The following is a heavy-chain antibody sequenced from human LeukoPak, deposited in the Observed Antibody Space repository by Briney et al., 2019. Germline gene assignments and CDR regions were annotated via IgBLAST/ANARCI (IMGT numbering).Heavy chain of an antibody. CDR3: ARDDYSDSPTYYNGMDV. V-gene: IGHV3-21*01. D-gene: IGHD4/OR15-4a*01. Sequence: GASLRLSCAASGFTFSAYTMNWVRQAPGKGLEWVSSMSGIGGFVHYADSVKGRFTISRDNAKSSLYLQMNSLRAEDTAVYFCARDDYSDSPTYYNGMDVWGQGTAVTVSS. CDR2: MSGIGGFV. J-gene: IGHJ6*02. CDR1: GFTFSAYT.